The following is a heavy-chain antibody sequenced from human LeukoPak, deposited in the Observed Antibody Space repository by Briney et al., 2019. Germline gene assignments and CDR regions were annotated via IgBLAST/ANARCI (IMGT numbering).Heavy chain of an antibody. J-gene: IGHJ4*02. CDR3: ARDRSISAAGNTY. D-gene: IGHD6-13*01. CDR1: GFTFSDYW. Sequence: PGGSLRLSCAASGFTFSDYWMHWVRQAPGKGLVWVSRVNRDGSSTSYADSVKGRFTVSRDNAKNTLSLQMNSLRAEDTAVYYCARDRSISAAGNTYCGQGTLVTVSS. V-gene: IGHV3-74*01. CDR2: VNRDGSST.